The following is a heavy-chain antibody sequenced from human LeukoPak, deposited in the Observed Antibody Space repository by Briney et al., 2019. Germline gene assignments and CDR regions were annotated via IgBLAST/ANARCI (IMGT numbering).Heavy chain of an antibody. CDR3: VRDLLWALDI. Sequence: GGSLRLSCVASGFTFRTYGMYWVRQAPGKGLEWVAVIWSDGSKKYYAESVKGRFTISRDDSKNTLYLQMNSLSGEDTAVYYCVRDLLWALDIWGQGTMVTVSS. CDR1: GFTFRTYG. CDR2: IWSDGSKK. V-gene: IGHV3-33*01. D-gene: IGHD2-21*01. J-gene: IGHJ3*02.